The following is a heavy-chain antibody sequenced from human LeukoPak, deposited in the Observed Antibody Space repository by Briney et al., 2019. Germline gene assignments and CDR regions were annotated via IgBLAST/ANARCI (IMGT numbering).Heavy chain of an antibody. CDR1: GGSISSYY. D-gene: IGHD6-13*01. Sequence: SETLSLTCTVSGGSISSYYGSWIRQPAGEGLEWIGRIYSTGSTNYNPSLKSRVTMSVDTSKNQFSLRLRSVTAADTAVYYWARQIASAGTAGFDFWGQGALVTVSS. V-gene: IGHV4-4*07. CDR2: IYSTGST. CDR3: ARQIASAGTAGFDF. J-gene: IGHJ4*02.